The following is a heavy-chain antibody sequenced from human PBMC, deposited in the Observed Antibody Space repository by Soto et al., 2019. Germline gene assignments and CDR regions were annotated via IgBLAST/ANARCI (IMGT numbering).Heavy chain of an antibody. D-gene: IGHD5-12*01. CDR1: GGTFSSYA. CDR2: IVPIVDTS. V-gene: IGHV1-69*12. J-gene: IGHJ4*02. Sequence: QVQLVPSGAEVRQPASSVKVSCKTSGGTFSSYAISWVRQAPGQGLAWMGGIVPIVDTSTYAQKFQGRVTITADESTSTVYMELSSLRSDDTAVYYCVRVVAIPGYPDNWAQGPLVTVSS. CDR3: VRVVAIPGYPDN.